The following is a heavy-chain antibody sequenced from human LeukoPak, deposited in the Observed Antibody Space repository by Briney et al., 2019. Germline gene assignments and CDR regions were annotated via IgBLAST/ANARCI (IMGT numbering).Heavy chain of an antibody. J-gene: IGHJ3*02. CDR2: ISAYNGNT. D-gene: IGHD4-17*01. CDR1: GYTFTSYG. Sequence: ASVKVFCKASGYTFTSYGISWVRQAPGQGLEWMGWISAYNGNTNYAQKLQGRVTMTTDTSTSTAYMELRSLRSDDTAVYYCAGATYDYGEGEEAFDIWGQGTMVTVSS. CDR3: AGATYDYGEGEEAFDI. V-gene: IGHV1-18*01.